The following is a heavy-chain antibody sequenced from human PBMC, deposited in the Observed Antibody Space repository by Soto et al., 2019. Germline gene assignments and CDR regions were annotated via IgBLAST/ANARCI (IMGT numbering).Heavy chain of an antibody. V-gene: IGHV3-23*01. CDR2: INKNGANT. D-gene: IGHD3-16*01. CDR1: GFAFGDRP. Sequence: PGGSLRLSCAASGFAFGDRPMTWVRQAPGKALEWVSTINKNGANTHYPDSVKGRFTISRDNSQNTVDLQMNSLRADDTALYYCVSWASAHFDFWGRGTLVTVSS. J-gene: IGHJ4*02. CDR3: VSWASAHFDF.